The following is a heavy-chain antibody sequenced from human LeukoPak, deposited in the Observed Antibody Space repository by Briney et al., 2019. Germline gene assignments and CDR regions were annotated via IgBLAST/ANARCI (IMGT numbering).Heavy chain of an antibody. J-gene: IGHJ3*02. D-gene: IGHD3-9*01. Sequence: PGGSLRLSCAASGFTFSSYWMHWVRQAPGKGLVWVSRINSDGSSTSYADSVKGRFTISRDNAKNTLYLQMNSLRAEDTAVYYCARAYFNYDYYGAFEIWGQGAMVTVSS. CDR1: GFTFSSYW. CDR2: INSDGSST. V-gene: IGHV3-74*01. CDR3: ARAYFNYDYYGAFEI.